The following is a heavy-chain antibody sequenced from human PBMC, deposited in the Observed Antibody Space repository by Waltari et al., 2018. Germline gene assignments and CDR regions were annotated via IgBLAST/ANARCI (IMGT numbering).Heavy chain of an antibody. V-gene: IGHV3-74*01. CDR1: GFTFSSYW. D-gene: IGHD5-18*01. CDR2: LNSDGSSR. CDR3: ARGYTYRTPDALHI. Sequence: EVQLVESGGGLVQPGGSLRLSCAASGFTFSSYWMHWVRQAPGKGLVWVSRLNSDGSSRNYADSVKGRFTISRDNAKNTVYLQMLSLRVEDTAVYYCARGYTYRTPDALHIWGQGTVVTVSS. J-gene: IGHJ3*02.